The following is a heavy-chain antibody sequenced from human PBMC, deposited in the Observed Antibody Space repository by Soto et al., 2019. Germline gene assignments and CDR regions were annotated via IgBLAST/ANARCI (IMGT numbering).Heavy chain of an antibody. CDR2: VIPIFCTA. CDR3: ARSGQNYYDSSGSHDS. D-gene: IGHD3-22*01. J-gene: IGHJ4*02. Sequence: VNVSGGASLGTNTIKAKRWVRRATGQVLEWMGGVIPIFCTANYAQKFQGRVTITADASTSTAYMELSSLRSEDTAVYYCARSGQNYYDSSGSHDSWGQGTLVTVSS. CDR1: LGTNTIKA. V-gene: IGHV1-69*01.